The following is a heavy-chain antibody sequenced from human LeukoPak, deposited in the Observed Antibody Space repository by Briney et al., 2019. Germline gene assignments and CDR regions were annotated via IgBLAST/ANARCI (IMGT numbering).Heavy chain of an antibody. CDR2: IRSKANSFAT. CDR1: GFTFSGSA. J-gene: IGHJ4*02. CDR3: TRRPDYYDSSGYEN. V-gene: IGHV3-73*01. D-gene: IGHD3-22*01. Sequence: GGSLRLSCAASGFTFSGSAMHWVRQASGKGLEWVGRIRSKANSFATAYAASVKGRFTISRDDSKNTAYLQMNSLKTEDTAVYYCTRRPDYYDSSGYENWGQGTLVTVSS.